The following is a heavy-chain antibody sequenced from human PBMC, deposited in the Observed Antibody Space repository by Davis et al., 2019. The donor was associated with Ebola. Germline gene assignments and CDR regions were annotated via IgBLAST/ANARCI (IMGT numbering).Heavy chain of an antibody. J-gene: IGHJ6*02. Sequence: ASVKVSCKASGYTFTGYYMHWVRQAPGQGLEWMGWINPNSGGTNYAQKFQGWVTMTRDTSISTAYMELSRLRSDDTAVYYCAREGDWNYVGYYYGMDVWGQGTTVTVSS. CDR2: INPNSGGT. D-gene: IGHD1-7*01. CDR1: GYTFTGYY. V-gene: IGHV1-2*04. CDR3: AREGDWNYVGYYYGMDV.